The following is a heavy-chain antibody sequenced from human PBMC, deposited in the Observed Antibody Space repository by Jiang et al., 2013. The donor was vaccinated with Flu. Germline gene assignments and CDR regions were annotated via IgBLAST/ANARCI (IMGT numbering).Heavy chain of an antibody. V-gene: IGHV4-59*08. J-gene: IGHJ6*02. CDR3: ARHELPSGGMDV. D-gene: IGHD1-26*01. CDR1: GGSISSYY. CDR2: IYYSGST. Sequence: GSGLVKPSETLSLTCTVSGGSISSYYWSWIRQPPGKGLEWIGYIYYSGSTNYNPSLKSRVTISVDTSKNQFSLKLSSVTAADTAVYYCARHELPSGGMDVWGQGTTVTVSS.